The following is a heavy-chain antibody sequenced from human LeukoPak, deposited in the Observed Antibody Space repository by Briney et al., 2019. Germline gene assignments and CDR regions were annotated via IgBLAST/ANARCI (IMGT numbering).Heavy chain of an antibody. Sequence: GESLKISCKGSGYSFTSYWIGWVRQMPGKGLEWMGIIYPGDSDTRYSPSFQGQVTISADKSSSTAYLQWSSLKASDTAMYYCARHKGEAVQLWDYFDYWGQGTLVTVSS. CDR1: GYSFTSYW. CDR2: IYPGDSDT. CDR3: ARHKGEAVQLWDYFDY. D-gene: IGHD5-18*01. J-gene: IGHJ4*02. V-gene: IGHV5-51*01.